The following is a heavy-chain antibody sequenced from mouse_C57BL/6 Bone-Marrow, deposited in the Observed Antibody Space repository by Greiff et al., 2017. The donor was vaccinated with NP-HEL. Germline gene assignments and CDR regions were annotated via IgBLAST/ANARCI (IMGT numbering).Heavy chain of an antibody. V-gene: IGHV1-82*01. D-gene: IGHD1-1*01. J-gene: IGHJ3*01. CDR1: GYAFSSSW. Sequence: QVQLQQSGPELVKPGASVKISCKASGYAFSSSWMNWVKQRPGKGLEWIGRIYPGDGDTNYNGKFKGKATLTADKSSSTAYMQLSSLTSEDSAVYFCARGKGYGRGPWFAYWGQGTLVTVSA. CDR2: IYPGDGDT. CDR3: ARGKGYGRGPWFAY.